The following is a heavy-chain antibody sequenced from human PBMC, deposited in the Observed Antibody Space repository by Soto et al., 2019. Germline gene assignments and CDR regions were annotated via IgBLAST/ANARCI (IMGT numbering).Heavy chain of an antibody. CDR1: GYTFTSYG. J-gene: IGHJ5*02. D-gene: IGHD2-21*02. Sequence: ASVKVSCKASGYTFTSYGISWVRQAPGQGLEWMGWISAYNGNTNYAQKLQGRVTMTTDTSTSTAYMELRSLRSDNTAVYYCARVIFVVVTEGWFDPWGQGTLVTVSS. CDR3: ARVIFVVVTEGWFDP. CDR2: ISAYNGNT. V-gene: IGHV1-18*01.